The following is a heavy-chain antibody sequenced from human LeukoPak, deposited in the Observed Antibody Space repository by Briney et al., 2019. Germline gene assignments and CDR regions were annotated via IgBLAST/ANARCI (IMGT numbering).Heavy chain of an antibody. CDR2: INPNSGGT. Sequence: GASVKVSCKASGYTFTGYYMHWVRQAPGRGLEWMGRINPNSGGTNYAQKFQGRVTMTRDTSISTAYMELSRLRSDDTAVYYCARDGGAGWSAFDYWGQGTLVTVSS. CDR1: GYTFTGYY. V-gene: IGHV1-2*06. J-gene: IGHJ4*02. D-gene: IGHD6-19*01. CDR3: ARDGGAGWSAFDY.